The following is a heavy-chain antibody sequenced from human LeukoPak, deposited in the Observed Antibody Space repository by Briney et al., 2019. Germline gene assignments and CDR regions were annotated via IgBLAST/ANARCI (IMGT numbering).Heavy chain of an antibody. Sequence: WGSLRLSCAASGFTVSSYYRSWVRQAPGKGLEWIAVIYYGGSTYYYHSVKGRFTISRDKSKNPLFLHMHTLTAEDTAVYYCARHASTSLLRDACDVWRKGKSVSVST. D-gene: IGHD2-2*01. CDR1: GFTVSSYY. V-gene: IGHV3-66*02. J-gene: IGHJ3*01. CDR2: IYYGGST. CDR3: ARHASTSLLRDACDV.